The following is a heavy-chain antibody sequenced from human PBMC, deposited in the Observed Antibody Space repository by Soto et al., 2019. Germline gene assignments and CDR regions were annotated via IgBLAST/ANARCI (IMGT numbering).Heavy chain of an antibody. J-gene: IGHJ6*02. CDR1: GFTFSSYS. D-gene: IGHD3-3*01. V-gene: IGHV3-48*02. CDR2: ISSSSSTI. Sequence: PGGSLILSCAASGFTFSSYSMNWVRQAPGKGLEWVSYISSSSSTIYYADSVKGRFTISRDNAKNSLYLQMNSLRDEDTAVYYRARDRVGITIFGVVIISPTYYYYGMDVWGQGTTVTVSS. CDR3: ARDRVGITIFGVVIISPTYYYYGMDV.